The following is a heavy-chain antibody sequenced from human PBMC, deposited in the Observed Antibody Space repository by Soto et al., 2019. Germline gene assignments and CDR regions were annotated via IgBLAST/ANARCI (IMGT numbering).Heavy chain of an antibody. CDR3: ARDLKVPYYDFWSGYYFDY. CDR2: ISSSSSTI. J-gene: IGHJ4*02. D-gene: IGHD3-3*01. V-gene: IGHV3-48*02. CDR1: GFTFSSYS. Sequence: EVQLVESGGGLVQPGGSLRLSCAASGFTFSSYSMNWVRQAPGKGLEWVSYISSSSSTIYYADSVKGRFTISRDNAKNSLYLQMNSLRDEDTAVYYCARDLKVPYYDFWSGYYFDYWGQGTLVTVSS.